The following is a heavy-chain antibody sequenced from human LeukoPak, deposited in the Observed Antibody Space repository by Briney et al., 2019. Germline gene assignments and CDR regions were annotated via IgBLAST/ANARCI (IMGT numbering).Heavy chain of an antibody. CDR2: IKQDGSEK. D-gene: IGHD1-1*01. J-gene: IGHJ4*02. CDR3: ARDALADYFDY. V-gene: IGHV3-7*01. CDR1: GFTFSSYW. Sequence: GGSLRLSCAASGFTFSSYWMSWVRQAPGKGLEWVDNIKQDGSEKYYVDSVKGRFTISRDNAKNSLYLQMNSLRAEDTAVYYCARDALADYFDYWGQGTLVTVSS.